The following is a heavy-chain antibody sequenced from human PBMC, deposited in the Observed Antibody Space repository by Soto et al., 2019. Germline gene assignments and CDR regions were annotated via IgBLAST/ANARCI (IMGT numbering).Heavy chain of an antibody. CDR1: GGSISSSHW. Sequence: SETLSLTCAVSGGSISSSHWWGWVRQAPGKGLEWIGEIYHSGSTNYNPSLKSRITMSVDKSKNQFSVNLSSVTAADTAVYYCVSDADETAIVPAPWPVWGRGTMVTVSS. CDR2: IYHSGST. V-gene: IGHV4-4*02. D-gene: IGHD2-21*02. CDR3: VSDADETAIVPAPWPV. J-gene: IGHJ6*02.